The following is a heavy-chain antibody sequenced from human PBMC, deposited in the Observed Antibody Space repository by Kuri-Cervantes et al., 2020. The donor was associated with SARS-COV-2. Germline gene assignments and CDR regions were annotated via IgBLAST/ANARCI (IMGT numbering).Heavy chain of an antibody. D-gene: IGHD3-10*01. CDR1: GYTFTGYY. Sequence: ASVKVSCKASGYTFTGYYMHWVRQAPGQGLEWMGWINPSGGTKYAQKFQGRVTMTRDTSISTAYMELSRLRSDDTAVYYCARDSGGYGSGDYWGQGTLVTVSS. CDR2: INPSGGT. CDR3: ARDSGGYGSGDY. J-gene: IGHJ4*02. V-gene: IGHV1-2*02.